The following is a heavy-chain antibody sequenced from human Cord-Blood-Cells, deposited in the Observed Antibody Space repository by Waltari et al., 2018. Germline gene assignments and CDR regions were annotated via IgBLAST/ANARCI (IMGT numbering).Heavy chain of an antibody. Sequence: EVQLLESGGGLVQPGGSMRLSCAASGFTFSSYAMGWVRQAPGKEWEWVSASSGSGCSTYYAGSVNGLFTISRDNSKNTLYLQMNSLRAEDTAVYYCAKNWGFDYCGHGTLVTVSS. D-gene: IGHD7-27*01. J-gene: IGHJ4*01. V-gene: IGHV3-23*01. CDR2: SSGSGCST. CDR1: GFTFSSYA. CDR3: AKNWGFDY.